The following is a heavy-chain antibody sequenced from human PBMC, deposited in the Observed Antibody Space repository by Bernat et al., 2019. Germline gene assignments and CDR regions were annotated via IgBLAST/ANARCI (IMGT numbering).Heavy chain of an antibody. CDR2: INHSGST. J-gene: IGHJ4*02. Sequence: QVQLQQWGAGLLKPSETLSLTCAVYGGSFSGYYWSWIRQPPGKGLEWIGEINHSGSTNYNPSLKSRVTISVDTSKNQFSLKLTSVTAADTGVYYCGGGPVAAAYWGQGTLVTVSS. D-gene: IGHD6-19*01. V-gene: IGHV4-34*01. CDR1: GGSFSGYY. CDR3: GGGPVAAAY.